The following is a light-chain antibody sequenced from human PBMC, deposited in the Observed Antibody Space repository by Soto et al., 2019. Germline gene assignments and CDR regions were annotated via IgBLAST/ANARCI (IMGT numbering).Light chain of an antibody. CDR2: NAS. V-gene: IGKV3-20*01. CDR1: QSVGNNY. Sequence: EIVLTQSPGTLSLSPGERATLSCRASQSVGNNYLAWFQQKLGQTPRLVIYNASTRATGIPDRFSGSGSGTDFTLTISRLEPEDFAVYYCHQYAISPLTFGQGTKVDIK. CDR3: HQYAISPLT. J-gene: IGKJ2*01.